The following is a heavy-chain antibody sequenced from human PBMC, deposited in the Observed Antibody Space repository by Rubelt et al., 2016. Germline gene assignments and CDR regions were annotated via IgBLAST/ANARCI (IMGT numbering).Heavy chain of an antibody. CDR2: IKQDESEK. J-gene: IGHJ4*02. Sequence: EVQLVESGGDLVQPGASLRLSCAASGFSFSDYYMSWVRQAPGKGLEWVANIKQDESEKYYVGSVTGRFTISRDNAKNSLYLQMNSLRAEDTAVYYCVREEGGGYYNYWGQGILVTVSS. CDR3: VREEGGGYYNY. CDR1: GFSFSDYY. V-gene: IGHV3-7*01. D-gene: IGHD1-26*01.